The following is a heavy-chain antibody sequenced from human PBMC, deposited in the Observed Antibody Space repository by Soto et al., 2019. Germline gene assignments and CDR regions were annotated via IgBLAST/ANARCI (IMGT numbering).Heavy chain of an antibody. V-gene: IGHV4-4*02. CDR1: GGSISSSNW. CDR3: ARAITIFGVVIDGNYYGMDV. CDR2: IYHSGST. D-gene: IGHD3-3*01. Sequence: SETLSLTCAVSGGSISSSNWWSWVRQPPGKGLEWIGEIYHSGSTNYNPSLKSRVTISVDKSKNQFSLKLSSVTAADTAVYYCARAITIFGVVIDGNYYGMDVWGQGTTVTVSS. J-gene: IGHJ6*02.